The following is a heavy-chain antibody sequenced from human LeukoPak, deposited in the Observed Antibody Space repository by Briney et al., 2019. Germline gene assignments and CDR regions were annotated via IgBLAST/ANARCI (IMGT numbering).Heavy chain of an antibody. CDR2: TYSSGSA. CDR3: ARDSRRYSSSWYVDDAFDI. J-gene: IGHJ3*02. V-gene: IGHV4-61*02. Sequence: SETLSLTCTASGDSITSGPYFWNWIRQPAGTKLEWIGRTYSSGSAIYNPSLKSRVTISADRSKNQIYLTLTSVAAADTAVYYCARDSRRYSSSWYVDDAFDIWGQGTMVTVSS. D-gene: IGHD6-13*01. CDR1: GDSITSGPYF.